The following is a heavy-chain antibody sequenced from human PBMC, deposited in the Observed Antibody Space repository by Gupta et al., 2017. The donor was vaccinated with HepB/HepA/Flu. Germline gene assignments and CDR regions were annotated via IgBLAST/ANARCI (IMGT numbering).Heavy chain of an antibody. CDR3: ASGGTTYEWLGDV. CDR2: IIPSFGTA. J-gene: IGHJ6*04. V-gene: IGHV1-69*01. Sequence: QVQLVQSGAEVKKHGSSVTVSCKASGGPFSSYAISWVRQAPGQGIEWMGGIIPSFGTANYAQKFQGRVTITADESTSTAYMELSSLRSEDTAVYYCASGGTTYEWLGDVWGKGTTVTVSS. D-gene: IGHD1-7*01. CDR1: GGPFSSYA.